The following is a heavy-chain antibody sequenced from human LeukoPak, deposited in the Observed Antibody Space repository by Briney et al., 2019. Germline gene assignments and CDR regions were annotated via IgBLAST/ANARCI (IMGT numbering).Heavy chain of an antibody. CDR1: GGSITSYY. J-gene: IGHJ4*02. CDR2: MYYSGST. CDR3: ARRDGSGYYGYYFDH. V-gene: IGHV4-59*01. Sequence: SETLSLTCTVSGGSITSYYWSWIRQPPGKGLEWIGYMYYSGSTNYYPSLKSRVTISEDTSKNQFSLRLSSVTAADTAVYYCARRDGSGYYGYYFDHWGQGTLVTVSS. D-gene: IGHD3-22*01.